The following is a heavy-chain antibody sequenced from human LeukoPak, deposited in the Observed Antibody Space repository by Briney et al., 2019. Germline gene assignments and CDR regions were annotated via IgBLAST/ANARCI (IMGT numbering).Heavy chain of an antibody. Sequence: GRSLRLSCAASGFTFSSYAMHWVRQAPGKGLEWVAVISYDGSNKYYADSVKGRFTISRDNSKNTLYLQMNSLRAEDTAVYYCATNSRVLRYFDWFNYWGQGTLVTVSS. J-gene: IGHJ4*02. D-gene: IGHD3-9*01. CDR1: GFTFSSYA. CDR2: ISYDGSNK. V-gene: IGHV3-30*04. CDR3: ATNSRVLRYFDWFNY.